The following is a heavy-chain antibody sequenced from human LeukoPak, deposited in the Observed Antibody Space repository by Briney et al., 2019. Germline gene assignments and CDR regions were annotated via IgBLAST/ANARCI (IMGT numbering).Heavy chain of an antibody. D-gene: IGHD3-9*01. V-gene: IGHV3-30-3*01. CDR1: GFTFSSYA. Sequence: GGSLRLSCAASGFTFSSYAKHWVRQAPGKGLEWVAVISYDGSNKYYADSVKGRFTISRDNSKNTLYLQMNSLRAEDTAVYYCAREGGYYDILTGYFDYWGQGTLVTVSS. J-gene: IGHJ4*02. CDR2: ISYDGSNK. CDR3: AREGGYYDILTGYFDY.